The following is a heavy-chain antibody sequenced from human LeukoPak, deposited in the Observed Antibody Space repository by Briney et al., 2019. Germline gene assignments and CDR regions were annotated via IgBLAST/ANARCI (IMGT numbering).Heavy chain of an antibody. V-gene: IGHV3-30-3*01. Sequence: GGSLRLSCAASGFTFSIYAMSWVRQAPGKGLEWVAVISYDGSNKYYADSVKGRFTISRDNSKNTLYLQMNSLRAEDTAVYYCARRDYWGQGTLVTVSS. CDR3: ARRDY. CDR2: ISYDGSNK. CDR1: GFTFSIYA. J-gene: IGHJ4*02.